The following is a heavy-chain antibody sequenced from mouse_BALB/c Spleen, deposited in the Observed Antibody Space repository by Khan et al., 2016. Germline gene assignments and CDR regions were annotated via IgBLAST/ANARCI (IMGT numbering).Heavy chain of an antibody. J-gene: IGHJ4*01. CDR1: GDSITSGY. CDR3: EGSDGSSYVRGMDY. D-gene: IGHD1-1*01. V-gene: IGHV3-8*02. Sequence: EVQLQESGPSLVKPSQTLSLTCSVTGDSITSGYWNWIRKFPGNKLEYMGYISYSGGTYNNPSLKSRISITRDTSKNQYSLQLNPVTTEDTVTDYCEGSDGSSYVRGMDYWGQGLSVTVSS. CDR2: ISYSGGT.